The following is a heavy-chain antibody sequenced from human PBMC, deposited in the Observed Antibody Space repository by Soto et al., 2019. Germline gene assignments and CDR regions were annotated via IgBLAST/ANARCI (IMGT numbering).Heavy chain of an antibody. V-gene: IGHV2-5*02. J-gene: IGHJ4*02. D-gene: IGHD3-10*01. CDR3: AHSPLRTSSGEIDY. CDR2: IYWDDDK. Sequence: QITLKESGPTLVKPTQTLTLTCTFSGFSLSPNGVGVGWIRQPPGKALEWLALIYWDDDKLYSPSLKSRLTITKDTTKNQVVVTMTTMDPVDTATYYWAHSPLRTSSGEIDYWGQGTLVTVSS. CDR1: GFSLSPNGVG.